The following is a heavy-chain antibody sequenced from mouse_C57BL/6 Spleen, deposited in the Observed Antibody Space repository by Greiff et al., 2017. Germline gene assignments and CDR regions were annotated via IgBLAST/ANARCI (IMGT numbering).Heavy chain of an antibody. D-gene: IGHD4-1*01. CDR2: IWSDGST. CDR1: GFSLTSYG. V-gene: IGHV2-6-1*01. J-gene: IGHJ4*01. CDR3: ARHINCGRGYAMDY. Sequence: QVQLQQSGPGLVAPSQSLSITCTVSGFSLTSYGVHWVRQPPGKGLEWLVVIWSDGSTTYNSALKSRLSISKDNSKSQVILKMNSLQTDDTAMYYCARHINCGRGYAMDYWGQGTTVTVAS.